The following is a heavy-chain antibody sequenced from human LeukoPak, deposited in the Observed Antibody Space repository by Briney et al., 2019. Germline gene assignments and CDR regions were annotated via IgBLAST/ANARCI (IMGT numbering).Heavy chain of an antibody. CDR2: IYYTGST. V-gene: IGHV4-59*12. Sequence: SETPSLTCSVSGGSISSLYWSWIRQPPGKGLEWIGYIYYTGSTNYNPSLKSRVTISVDTSKNQFSLKLSSVTAADTAVYYCASLARGGNWFDPWGQGTLVTVSS. D-gene: IGHD6-6*01. CDR3: ASLARGGNWFDP. J-gene: IGHJ5*02. CDR1: GGSISSLY.